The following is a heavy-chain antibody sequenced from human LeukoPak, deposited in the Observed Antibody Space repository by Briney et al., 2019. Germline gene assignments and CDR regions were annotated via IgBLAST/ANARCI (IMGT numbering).Heavy chain of an antibody. CDR1: GFTFSSYN. D-gene: IGHD2-15*01. CDR2: ISSSSSTI. Sequence: GGSLRLSCAASGFTFSSYNMNWVRQAPGKGLEWVSYISSSSSTIYYADSVKGRFTISRDDAKNSLYLQMNSLRAEDTAVYYCAKDLGVVVVAATADYWGQGTLVTVSS. CDR3: AKDLGVVVVAATADY. J-gene: IGHJ4*02. V-gene: IGHV3-48*04.